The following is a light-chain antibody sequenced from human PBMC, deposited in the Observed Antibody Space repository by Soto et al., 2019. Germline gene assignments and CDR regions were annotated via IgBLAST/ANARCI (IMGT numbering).Light chain of an antibody. Sequence: EIVLTQSPGSLSVSPGEGATLXCRPSQSVTTNLAWYQQKPGQAPRLLIYGASIRATGIPARFSGSGSGTEFTLTISSLQSEDFAVYHCQQYSNWPLITFGQGTRLEIK. V-gene: IGKV3-15*01. J-gene: IGKJ5*01. CDR3: QQYSNWPLIT. CDR2: GAS. CDR1: QSVTTN.